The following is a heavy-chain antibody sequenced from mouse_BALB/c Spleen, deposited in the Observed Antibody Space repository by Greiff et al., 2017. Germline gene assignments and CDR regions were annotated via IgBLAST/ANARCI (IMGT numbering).Heavy chain of an antibody. Sequence: VMLVESGAELARPGASVKMSCKASGYTFTSYTMHWVKQRPGQGLEWIGYINPSSGYTNYNQKFKDKATLTADKSSSTAYMQLSSLTSEDSAVYYCARFTTATPFYYAMDYWGQGTSVTVSS. V-gene: IGHV1-4*01. J-gene: IGHJ4*01. D-gene: IGHD1-2*01. CDR3: ARFTTATPFYYAMDY. CDR1: GYTFTSYT. CDR2: INPSSGYT.